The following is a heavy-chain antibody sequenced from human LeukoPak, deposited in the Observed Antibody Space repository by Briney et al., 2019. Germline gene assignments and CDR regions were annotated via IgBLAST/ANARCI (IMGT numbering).Heavy chain of an antibody. CDR2: IYYSGST. Sequence: SETLSLTCTVSGGSISSGDYYWSWIRQPPGKGLECIGYIYYSGSTYYNPSLKSRVTISVDTSKNQFSLKLSSVTAADTAVYYCARIPNQSKYSIGNYWGQGTLVTVSS. CDR1: GGSISSGDYY. D-gene: IGHD1-14*01. J-gene: IGHJ4*02. CDR3: ARIPNQSKYSIGNY. V-gene: IGHV4-30-4*01.